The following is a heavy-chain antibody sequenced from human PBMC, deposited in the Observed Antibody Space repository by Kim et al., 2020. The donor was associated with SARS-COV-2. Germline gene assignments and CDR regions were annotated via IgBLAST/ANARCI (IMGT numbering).Heavy chain of an antibody. J-gene: IGHJ4*02. V-gene: IGHV4-34*01. CDR1: GGSFSGYY. D-gene: IGHD3-3*01. Sequence: SETLSLTCAVYGGSFSGYYWSWIRQPPGKGLEWIGEINHSGSTNYNPSLKSRVTISVDTSKNQFSLKLSSVTAADTAVYYCARGARITIFGVVISFDYWGQGTLVTVSS. CDR3: ARGARITIFGVVISFDY. CDR2: INHSGST.